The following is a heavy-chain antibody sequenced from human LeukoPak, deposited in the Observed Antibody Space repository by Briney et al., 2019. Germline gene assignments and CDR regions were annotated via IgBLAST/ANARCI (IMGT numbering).Heavy chain of an antibody. CDR1: GGSISSYY. V-gene: IGHV4-59*01. Sequence: SETLSLTCTVSGGSISSYYWSWIRQPPGKGLEWIGYIYYSGSTNYNPSLKSRVTISVDTSKNQFSLKLSSVTAADTAVYYCARDRSGSYSDYWGQGTLVTVSS. CDR3: ARDRSGSYSDY. D-gene: IGHD1-26*01. CDR2: IYYSGST. J-gene: IGHJ4*02.